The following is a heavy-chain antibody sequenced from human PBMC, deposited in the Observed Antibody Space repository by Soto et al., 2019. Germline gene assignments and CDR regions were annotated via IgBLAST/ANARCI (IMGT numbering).Heavy chain of an antibody. Sequence: QVQLVQSGAEVKKPGASVKVSCKASGYTFTNFGISWVRQAPGQGLEWMGWISAYNGNTNYAQNFQGSVPITTEASLRKASMELRGVRSDNTAVYYCARGGTPIHYWGQGTLVTVSS. CDR1: GYTFTNFG. J-gene: IGHJ4*02. D-gene: IGHD3-16*01. CDR2: ISAYNGNT. V-gene: IGHV1-18*01. CDR3: ARGGTPIHY.